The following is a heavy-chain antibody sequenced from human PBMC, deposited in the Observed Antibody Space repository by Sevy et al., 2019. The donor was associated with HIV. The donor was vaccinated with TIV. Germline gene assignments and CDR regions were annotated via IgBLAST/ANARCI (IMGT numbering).Heavy chain of an antibody. J-gene: IGHJ3*02. CDR1: GGSISSYY. CDR2: IYTSGST. D-gene: IGHD6-13*01. V-gene: IGHV4-4*07. CDR3: AREGYSSSWYDKFMLGGAFDI. Sequence: SETLSLTCTVSGGSISSYYWSWIRQPAGKGLEWIGRIYTSGSTNYNPSLKSRVTMSVDPSRNQFSLKLSSVTAADTAVYYCAREGYSSSWYDKFMLGGAFDIWGQGTMVTVSS.